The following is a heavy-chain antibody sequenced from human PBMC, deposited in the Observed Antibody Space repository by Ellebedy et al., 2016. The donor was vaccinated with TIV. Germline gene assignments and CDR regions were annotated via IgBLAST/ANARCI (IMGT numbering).Heavy chain of an antibody. D-gene: IGHD3-22*01. Sequence: GESLKISXAASGFIFSDFYMSWIRQAPGKGLEWLSYISVSSSSIYYADSVKGRFTISRDNAKNSLYLQMNSLRAEDTAVYYCARENYNSSGYYGVSFDYWGQGTLVTVSS. J-gene: IGHJ4*02. CDR1: GFIFSDFY. CDR2: ISVSSSSI. CDR3: ARENYNSSGYYGVSFDY. V-gene: IGHV3-11*04.